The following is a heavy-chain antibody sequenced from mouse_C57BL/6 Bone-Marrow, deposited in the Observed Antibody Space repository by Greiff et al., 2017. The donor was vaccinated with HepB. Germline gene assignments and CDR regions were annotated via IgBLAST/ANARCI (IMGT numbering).Heavy chain of an antibody. CDR3: ARSTVVARFDY. J-gene: IGHJ2*01. CDR1: GYAFTNYL. Sequence: QVQLQQSGAELVRPGTSVKVSCKASGYAFTNYLIEWVKQRPGQGLEWIGVINPGSGGTNYNEKFKGKATLTADKSSSTAYMQLSSLTSEDSAVYVCARSTVVARFDYWGQGTTLTVSS. V-gene: IGHV1-54*01. D-gene: IGHD1-1*01. CDR2: INPGSGGT.